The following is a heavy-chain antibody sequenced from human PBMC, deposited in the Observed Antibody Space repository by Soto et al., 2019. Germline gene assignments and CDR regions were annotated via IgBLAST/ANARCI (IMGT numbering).Heavy chain of an antibody. J-gene: IGHJ4*02. CDR2: ITGSGGDT. CDR1: GFTFSSYA. Sequence: EVQLLESGGDLVQPGGSLRLSCAASGFTFSSYAMSWVRQAPGKGLEWVSAITGSGGDTYYADSVKGRFTLSRDNSNHTLYLEMNSLRAEDTAVYDCAKGSGPSRPYYFDYWGQGTLVTVSS. CDR3: AKGSGPSRPYYFDY. D-gene: IGHD6-25*01. V-gene: IGHV3-23*01.